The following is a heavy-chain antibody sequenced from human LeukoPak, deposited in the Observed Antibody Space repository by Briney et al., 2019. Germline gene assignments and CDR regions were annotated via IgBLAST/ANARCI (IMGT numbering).Heavy chain of an antibody. CDR2: ISGSGGGT. Sequence: GGSLRLSCAASGFTFSSYAMSWVRQAPGKGLEWVSAISGSGGGTYYADSVKGRFTISRDNSKNTPYLQMNSLRAEDTAVYYCAKPSSGWYYFDYWGQGTLVTVSS. CDR3: AKPSSGWYYFDY. CDR1: GFTFSSYA. J-gene: IGHJ4*02. V-gene: IGHV3-23*01. D-gene: IGHD6-19*01.